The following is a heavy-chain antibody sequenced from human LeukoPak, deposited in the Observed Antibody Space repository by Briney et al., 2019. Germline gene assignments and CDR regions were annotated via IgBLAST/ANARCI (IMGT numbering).Heavy chain of an antibody. CDR2: TNDDGSTT. Sequence: GGSLRLSCAASGFTFSRSWMRWVRQAPGKGLVWVSRTNDDGSTTNYADSVKDRFTISRDNSKNTLYLQMNSLRDEDTAVYYCAKSYGSDTYVAFDYWGQGTLVTVSS. CDR1: GFTFSRSW. J-gene: IGHJ4*02. CDR3: AKSYGSDTYVAFDY. D-gene: IGHD3-10*01. V-gene: IGHV3-74*01.